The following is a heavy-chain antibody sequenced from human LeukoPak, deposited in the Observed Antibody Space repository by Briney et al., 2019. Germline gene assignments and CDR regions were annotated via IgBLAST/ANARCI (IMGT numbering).Heavy chain of an antibody. CDR1: GGSIFGSSW. V-gene: IGHV4-4*02. CDR2: IFHDGST. Sequence: PSETLSLTCAVSGGSIFGSSWWSWVRQPPGKGLEWIGEIFHDGSTNYNPSLKSRVTISVDKSKNQFSLKMSSVTAADTAVHYCARAAYGGNPWDYGLDVWGQGTTVTVSS. CDR3: ARAAYGGNPWDYGLDV. D-gene: IGHD4-23*01. J-gene: IGHJ6*02.